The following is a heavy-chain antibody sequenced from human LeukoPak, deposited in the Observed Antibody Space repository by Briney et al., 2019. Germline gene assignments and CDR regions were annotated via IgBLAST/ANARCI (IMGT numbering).Heavy chain of an antibody. CDR3: ARSYSNHLFGMDV. V-gene: IGHV3-66*01. CDR2: MYSGGST. Sequence: GGSLRLPCAASGFTVSSYYMTWVRQAPGKGLEWVSVMYSGGSTYYADSVKGRVAISRDNSQNTVFLQMNSVRVEDTAVNYCARSYSNHLFGMDVWGQGTAVTVSS. J-gene: IGHJ6*02. D-gene: IGHD4-11*01. CDR1: GFTVSSYY.